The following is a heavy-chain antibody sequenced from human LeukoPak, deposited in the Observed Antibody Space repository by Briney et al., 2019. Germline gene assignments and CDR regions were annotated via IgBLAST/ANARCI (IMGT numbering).Heavy chain of an antibody. J-gene: IGHJ4*02. V-gene: IGHV1-18*01. Sequence: GASVKVSCKASGYTFTSYGISWVRQAPGQGLEWMGWISAYNGNTNYAQKLQGRVTMTTDTSTSTAYMELRSLGSDDTAVYYCARGVRDIPYSNYWGSSKKRARQRQFDYWGQGTLVTVSS. D-gene: IGHD4-11*01. CDR1: GYTFTSYG. CDR2: ISAYNGNT. CDR3: ARGVRDIPYSNYWGSSKKRARQRQFDY.